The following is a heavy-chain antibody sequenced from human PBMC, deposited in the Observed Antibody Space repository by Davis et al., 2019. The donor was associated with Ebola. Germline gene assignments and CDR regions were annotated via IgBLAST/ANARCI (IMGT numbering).Heavy chain of an antibody. CDR2: INPNSGGT. CDR3: ARSGRYSGSYAPNYYYYYGMDV. Sequence: ASVKVSCKASGYTFTGYYMHWVRQAPGQGLEWMGWINPNSGGTNYAQKFQGWVTMTRDTSISTAYMELSRLRSDDTAVYYCARSGRYSGSYAPNYYYYYGMDVWGQGTTVTVSS. D-gene: IGHD1-26*01. CDR1: GYTFTGYY. V-gene: IGHV1-2*04. J-gene: IGHJ6*02.